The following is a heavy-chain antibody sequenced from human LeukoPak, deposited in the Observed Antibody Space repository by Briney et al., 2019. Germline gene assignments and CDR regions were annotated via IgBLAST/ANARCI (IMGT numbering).Heavy chain of an antibody. D-gene: IGHD3-10*01. CDR3: ARLQAPNITMVRGVPNYYYYYGMDV. CDR2: MNPNSGNT. V-gene: IGHV1-8*01. Sequence: ASVNVSCKASGYTFTSYDINWVRHATGQGLEWMGWMNPNSGNTSYAQKFQGRVTMTRNTSISTAYMELSSLRSEDTAVYYCARLQAPNITMVRGVPNYYYYYGMDVWGQGTTVTVSS. CDR1: GYTFTSYD. J-gene: IGHJ6*02.